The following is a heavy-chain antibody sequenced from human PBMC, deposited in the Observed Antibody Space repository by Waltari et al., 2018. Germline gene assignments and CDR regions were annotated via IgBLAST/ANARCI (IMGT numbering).Heavy chain of an antibody. J-gene: IGHJ4*02. Sequence: EVQLVESGGGLVQPGGSLRLSCAASGFTFSSYSMNWVRQAPGKGLEWVSYISSSSSTIYDADSVKGRFTISRDNAKNSLYLQMNSLRAEDTAVYYCARGSYYVDYWGQGTLVTVSS. CDR3: ARGSYYVDY. CDR2: ISSSSSTI. V-gene: IGHV3-48*04. D-gene: IGHD3-10*01. CDR1: GFTFSSYS.